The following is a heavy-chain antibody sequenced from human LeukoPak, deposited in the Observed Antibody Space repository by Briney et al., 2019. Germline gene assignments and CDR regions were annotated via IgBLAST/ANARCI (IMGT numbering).Heavy chain of an antibody. CDR3: ARQNSGFIAAAGRFDY. V-gene: IGHV4-59*08. Sequence: SETLSLTCTVSGGSISSYYWSWIRQPPGKGLEWIGYIYYSGSTNYNPSLKSRVTISVDTSKNQFSLKLSSVTAADTAVYYCARQNSGFIAAAGRFDYWGQGTLVTVSS. J-gene: IGHJ4*02. CDR1: GGSISSYY. D-gene: IGHD6-13*01. CDR2: IYYSGST.